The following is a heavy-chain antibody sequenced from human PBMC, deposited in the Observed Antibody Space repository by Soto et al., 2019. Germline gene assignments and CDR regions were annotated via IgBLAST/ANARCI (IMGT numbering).Heavy chain of an antibody. D-gene: IGHD5-12*01. CDR3: ARGRGYSGYDLGFEY. CDR2: IIPIFGTA. CDR1: GCTFSSYA. V-gene: IGHV1-69*06. Sequence: SVKVSCKASGCTFSSYAISWVRQAPGQGLEWMGGIIPIFGTANYAQKFQGRVTITADKSTSTAYMELSSLRSEDTAVYYCARGRGYSGYDLGFEYWGQGTLVTVSS. J-gene: IGHJ4*02.